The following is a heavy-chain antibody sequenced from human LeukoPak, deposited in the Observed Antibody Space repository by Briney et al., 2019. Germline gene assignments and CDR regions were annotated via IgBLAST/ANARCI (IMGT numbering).Heavy chain of an antibody. CDR2: INHSGST. D-gene: IGHD5-12*01. J-gene: IGHJ4*02. CDR3: ARGRRGYSGYAKGFFDY. Sequence: GSLRLSCAAPVFTYNAYGMHWVRQPPGKGLEWIGEINHSGSTNYNPSLKSRVTISVDTSKNQFSLKLSSVTAADTAVYYCARGRRGYSGYAKGFFDYWGQGTLVTVSS. CDR1: VFTYNAYG. V-gene: IGHV4-34*01.